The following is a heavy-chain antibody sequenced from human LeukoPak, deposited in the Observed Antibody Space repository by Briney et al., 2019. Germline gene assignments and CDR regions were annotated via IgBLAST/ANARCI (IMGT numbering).Heavy chain of an antibody. D-gene: IGHD6-13*01. Sequence: SETLSLTCAVYGGSFSGYYWSWIRQPPGKGLEWIGEINHSGSTNYNPSLKSRVTISVDTSKNQFSLKLSSVTAADTAVYYCARCIAAAGTGFDYWGQGTLVTVSS. V-gene: IGHV4-34*01. CDR1: GGSFSGYY. J-gene: IGHJ4*02. CDR3: ARCIAAAGTGFDY. CDR2: INHSGST.